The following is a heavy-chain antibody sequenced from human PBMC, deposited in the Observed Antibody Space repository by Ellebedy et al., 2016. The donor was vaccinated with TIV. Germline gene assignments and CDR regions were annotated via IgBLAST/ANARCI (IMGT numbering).Heavy chain of an antibody. CDR3: ARDGRIAARPLGY. CDR1: GGTFSSYA. D-gene: IGHD6-6*01. Sequence: SVKVSCXASGGTFSSYAISWVRQAPGQGLEWMGRIIPILGIANYAQKFQGRVTITADKSTSTAYMELRSLRSDDTAVYYCARDGRIAARPLGYWGQGTLVTVSS. J-gene: IGHJ4*02. V-gene: IGHV1-69*04. CDR2: IIPILGIA.